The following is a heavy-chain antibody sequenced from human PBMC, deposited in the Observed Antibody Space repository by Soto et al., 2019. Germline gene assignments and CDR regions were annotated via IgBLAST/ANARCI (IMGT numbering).Heavy chain of an antibody. J-gene: IGHJ4*02. CDR1: GFTFSTSW. Sequence: PGGSLRLSCAASGFTFSTSWMDWVRQTPGKGLEWVANINQDGSEKNYVDSVKGRFTISRDNAKNSLFLQMSSLTAEDSGLYYCTRYLEFWGQGTLVTVPQ. CDR3: TRYLEF. V-gene: IGHV3-7*01. CDR2: INQDGSEK.